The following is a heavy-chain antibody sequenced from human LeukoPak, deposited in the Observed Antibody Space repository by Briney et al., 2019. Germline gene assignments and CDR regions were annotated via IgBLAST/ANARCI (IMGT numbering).Heavy chain of an antibody. Sequence: SVKLSCKASGGTFSSYAISWVRQAPGQGLEWMGGIIPIFGTANYAQKFQGRVTITADESTSTAYMELSSLRSEDTAVYYCARSPLVLFSDAFDIWGQGTMVTVSS. CDR1: GGTFSSYA. J-gene: IGHJ3*02. D-gene: IGHD6-13*01. CDR3: ARSPLVLFSDAFDI. V-gene: IGHV1-69*13. CDR2: IIPIFGTA.